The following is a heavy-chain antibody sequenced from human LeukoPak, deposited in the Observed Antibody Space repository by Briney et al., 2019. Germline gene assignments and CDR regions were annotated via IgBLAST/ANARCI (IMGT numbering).Heavy chain of an antibody. J-gene: IGHJ4*02. V-gene: IGHV1-2*02. Sequence: GASVKVSCKASGYTFSGYYMHWVRQAPGQGLEWMGWINPNSGGTNYAQKFQGRVTMTRDTSISTAYMELSRLRSDDTAVYYCARIPNMVRGVIGGGDIDYWGQGTLVTVSS. CDR3: ARIPNMVRGVIGGGDIDY. D-gene: IGHD3-10*01. CDR1: GYTFSGYY. CDR2: INPNSGGT.